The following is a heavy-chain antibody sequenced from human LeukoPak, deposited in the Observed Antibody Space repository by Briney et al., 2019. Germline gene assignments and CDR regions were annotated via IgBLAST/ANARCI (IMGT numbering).Heavy chain of an antibody. V-gene: IGHV1-8*01. CDR1: GYTFTSYD. CDR3: ARTWSGYLRVSDY. Sequence: GASVKVSCKASGYTFTSYDINWVRQATGQGPEWMGWMNPNSGDTVYAQKFQGRVTITKNTSITTAYMELSSLRSEDTAVYYCARTWSGYLRVSDYWGQGTLVTVSS. D-gene: IGHD3-3*01. J-gene: IGHJ4*02. CDR2: MNPNSGDT.